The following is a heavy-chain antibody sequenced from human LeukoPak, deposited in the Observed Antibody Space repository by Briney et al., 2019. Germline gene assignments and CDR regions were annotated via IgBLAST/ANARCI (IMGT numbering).Heavy chain of an antibody. CDR1: GFTFSTYW. J-gene: IGHJ4*02. Sequence: GGSLRLSCAASGFTFSTYWMHWVRQAPGKGLVWVSHINSDGSSTSYADSVKGRFTISRDNAKNTLYLQMNSLRADDTAVYYCARGSLRLPDYWGQGTLVTVPS. CDR2: INSDGSST. D-gene: IGHD6-19*01. CDR3: ARGSLRLPDY. V-gene: IGHV3-74*01.